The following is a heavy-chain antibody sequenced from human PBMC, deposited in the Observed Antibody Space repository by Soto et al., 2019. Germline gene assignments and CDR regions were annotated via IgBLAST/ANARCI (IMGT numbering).Heavy chain of an antibody. D-gene: IGHD3-10*01. CDR3: AKHYYGSGSYPNYYYYYGMDV. J-gene: IGHJ6*02. V-gene: IGHV3-23*01. CDR1: GFTFSSYA. Sequence: EVQLLESGGGLVQPGGSLRLSCAASGFTFSSYAMSWVRQAPGKGLEWVSAICGSGGSTYYADSVKGRFTISRDNSKNTLYLQMNSLRAEDTAVYYCAKHYYGSGSYPNYYYYYGMDVWGQGTTVTVSS. CDR2: ICGSGGST.